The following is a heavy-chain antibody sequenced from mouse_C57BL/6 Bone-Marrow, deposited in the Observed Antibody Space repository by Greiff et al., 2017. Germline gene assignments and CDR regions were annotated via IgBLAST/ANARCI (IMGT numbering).Heavy chain of an antibody. Sequence: EVKVVESGGGLVQPGGSLSLSCAASGFTFTDYYMSWVRQPPGKALEWLGFIRNRANGYTTEYSASVKGRFTISRDNSQGILYLQLNALRAEDSATYYCARSGGNYPAWFAYWGQGTLVTVSA. D-gene: IGHD2-1*01. CDR2: IRNRANGYTT. CDR3: ARSGGNYPAWFAY. V-gene: IGHV7-3*01. CDR1: GFTFTDYY. J-gene: IGHJ3*01.